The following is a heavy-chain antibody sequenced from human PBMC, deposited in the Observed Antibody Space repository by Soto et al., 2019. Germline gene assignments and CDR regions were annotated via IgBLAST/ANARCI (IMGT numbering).Heavy chain of an antibody. J-gene: IGHJ5*02. D-gene: IGHD2-15*01. V-gene: IGHV4-39*01. CDR3: ARQRFSHCSGGSCYSVWFDP. Sequence: SETLSLTCTVSGGSIISSNYYWGWIRQPPGKGLEWIGSLYYSGSTYYNPSLKSRVTISVDTSKNQFSLKLSSVTAADTAVYYCARQRFSHCSGGSCYSVWFDPWGQGTLVTVS. CDR1: GGSIISSNYY. CDR2: LYYSGST.